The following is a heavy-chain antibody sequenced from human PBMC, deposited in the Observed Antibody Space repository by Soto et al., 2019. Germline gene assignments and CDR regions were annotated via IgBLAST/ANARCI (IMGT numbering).Heavy chain of an antibody. Sequence: SETLSLTCAVYGGSFSGYYWSWIRQPPGKGLEWIGEINHSGSTNYNPSLKSRVTISVDTSKNQFSLKLSSVTAADTAVYYCARVKRIQLWFLLDVWGQGTTVT. J-gene: IGHJ6*02. CDR1: GGSFSGYY. D-gene: IGHD5-18*01. CDR2: INHSGST. CDR3: ARVKRIQLWFLLDV. V-gene: IGHV4-34*01.